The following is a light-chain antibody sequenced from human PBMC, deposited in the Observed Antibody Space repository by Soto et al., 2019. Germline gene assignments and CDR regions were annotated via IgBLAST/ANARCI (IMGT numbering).Light chain of an antibody. Sequence: QSALTQPPSVSGAPGQRVTISCTGSSSNIGAGYDVHWYQQVPGTAPKLLIYGNSNRPSGVPDRFSASKSGTSASLAITGLQAEDEADYYCQSYDSSLRGVFGGGTKLTVL. CDR3: QSYDSSLRGV. CDR2: GNS. V-gene: IGLV1-40*01. CDR1: SSNIGAGYD. J-gene: IGLJ2*01.